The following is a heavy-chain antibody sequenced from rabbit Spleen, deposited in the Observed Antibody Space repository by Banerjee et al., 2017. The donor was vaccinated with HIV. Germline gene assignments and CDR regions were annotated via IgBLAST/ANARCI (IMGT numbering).Heavy chain of an antibody. Sequence: EESGGGLVQPEGSLTVTCTASGFSFSGSYWICWVRQAPGKGLEWIGYIDPVFGITYYANWANGRFSISRENAQNTVFLQMTSLTAADTATYFCAREVEIYGGYVGSGYPNYGMDLWGPGTLVTVS. CDR3: AREVEIYGGYVGSGYPNYGMDL. D-gene: IGHD6-1*01. CDR2: IDPVFGIT. J-gene: IGHJ6*01. V-gene: IGHV1S45*01. CDR1: GFSFSGSYW.